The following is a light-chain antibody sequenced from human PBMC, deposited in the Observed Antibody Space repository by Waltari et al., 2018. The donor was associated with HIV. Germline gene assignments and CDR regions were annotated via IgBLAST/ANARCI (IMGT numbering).Light chain of an antibody. CDR3: QQYDNWPPT. CDR2: GAS. CDR1: QSVSSK. J-gene: IGKJ1*01. Sequence: EIAMTQSPVTLYVSPGERATLSCRASQSVSSKLAWYQQKPGQAPRLLIFGASTRATGIPARFSGSGSGTQFTLTINSLQSEDFAFYYCQQYDNWPPTFGQGTRVEIK. V-gene: IGKV3-15*01.